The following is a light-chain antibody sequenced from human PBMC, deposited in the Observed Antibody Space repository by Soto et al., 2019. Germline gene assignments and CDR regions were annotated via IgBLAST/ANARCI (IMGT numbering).Light chain of an antibody. Sequence: QLVLTQPPSASGTPGQRVTISCSGSNSNIGSNPVHWYQQLPGTAPKLLIHNNNQRPSGVPDRFSGSKSDTSASLAISGLQSEDEAAYYCAAWDDSLNGVLFGGGTKLTVL. J-gene: IGLJ2*01. CDR3: AAWDDSLNGVL. V-gene: IGLV1-44*01. CDR2: NNN. CDR1: NSNIGSNP.